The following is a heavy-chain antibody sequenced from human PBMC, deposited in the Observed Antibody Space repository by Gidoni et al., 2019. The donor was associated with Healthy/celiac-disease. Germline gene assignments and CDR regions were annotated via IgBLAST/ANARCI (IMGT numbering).Heavy chain of an antibody. CDR1: GFTFSSYS. CDR2: ISSSSSYI. J-gene: IGHJ5*02. CDR3: ARDFSPILTAVGWFDP. D-gene: IGHD3-9*01. Sequence: EVQLVESGGGLVKPGGSLRLSCAASGFTFSSYSMNWVRQAPGKGLEVVSSISSSSSYIYYADSVKGRFTISRDNAKNSLYLQMNSLRAEDTAVYYCARDFSPILTAVGWFDPWGQGTLVTVSS. V-gene: IGHV3-21*01.